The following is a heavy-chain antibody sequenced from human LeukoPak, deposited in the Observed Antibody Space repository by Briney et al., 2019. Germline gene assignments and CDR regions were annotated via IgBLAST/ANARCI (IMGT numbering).Heavy chain of an antibody. D-gene: IGHD2-2*01. J-gene: IGHJ4*02. CDR2: IYYSGSS. CDR1: GGSISSSTYY. CDR3: SRLGIVPAGNIDC. V-gene: IGHV4-39*01. Sequence: SETLSLTCTLSGGSISSSTYYWGWIRQPPGKGLEWIGSIYYSGSSYYNPSLKSRLTISVDTSKNQFSLSLTSVTAADTAVYYCSRLGIVPAGNIDCWGQGTLVTVSS.